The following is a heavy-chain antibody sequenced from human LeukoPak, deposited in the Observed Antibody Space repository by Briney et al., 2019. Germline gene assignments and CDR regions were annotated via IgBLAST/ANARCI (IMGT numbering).Heavy chain of an antibody. D-gene: IGHD2-15*01. V-gene: IGHV4-31*03. CDR1: GGSNSSGGYY. Sequence: PSETLSLTCTVSGGSNSSGGYYWSWIRQHPGKGLEWIGYIYYSGSTYYNPSLKSRVTISVDTSKNQFSLKLSSVTAADTAVYYRAREGKDCSGGSCHVFDYWGQGTLVTVSS. CDR3: AREGKDCSGGSCHVFDY. CDR2: IYYSGST. J-gene: IGHJ4*02.